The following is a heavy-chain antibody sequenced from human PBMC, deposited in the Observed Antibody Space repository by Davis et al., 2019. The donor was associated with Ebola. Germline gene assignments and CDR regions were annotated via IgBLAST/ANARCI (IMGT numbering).Heavy chain of an antibody. CDR3: ARWEWLRRAFDI. Sequence: GESLKISCAASGFTFSSYWMSWLRQAPGKGLEWVANIQQDGSEKYYVDSVKGRFTISRDNAKNSLYLQMNSLRAEDTAVYYCARWEWLRRAFDIWGQRTMVTVSS. V-gene: IGHV3-7*01. CDR2: IQQDGSEK. D-gene: IGHD5-12*01. J-gene: IGHJ3*02. CDR1: GFTFSSYW.